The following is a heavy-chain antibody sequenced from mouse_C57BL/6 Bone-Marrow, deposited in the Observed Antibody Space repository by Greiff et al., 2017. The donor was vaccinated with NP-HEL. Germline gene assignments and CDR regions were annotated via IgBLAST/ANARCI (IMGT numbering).Heavy chain of an antibody. CDR1: GFTFNTYA. Sequence: EVQLVESGGGLVQPKGSLKLSCAASGFTFNTYAMHWVRQAPGKGLEWVARIRSKSSNYATYYADSVKDRFTISRDDSQSMLYLQMNNLKTEDTAMYYCVRGPYYGSSYDYFDYWGQGTTLTVSS. V-gene: IGHV10-3*01. CDR3: VRGPYYGSSYDYFDY. J-gene: IGHJ2*01. CDR2: IRSKSSNYAT. D-gene: IGHD1-1*01.